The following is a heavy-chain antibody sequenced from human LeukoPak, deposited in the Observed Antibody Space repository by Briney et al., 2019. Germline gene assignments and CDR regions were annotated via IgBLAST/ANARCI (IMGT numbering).Heavy chain of an antibody. Sequence: ASVKVSCKASGYTFTSYDINWVRQATGQGLEWMGWINPNSGGTNYAQKFQGRVTMTRDTSISTAYMELSRLRSDDTAVYYCARGVVTMVRGEYYFDYWGQGTLVTVSS. CDR1: GYTFTSYD. J-gene: IGHJ4*02. CDR3: ARGVVTMVRGEYYFDY. CDR2: INPNSGGT. D-gene: IGHD3-10*01. V-gene: IGHV1-2*02.